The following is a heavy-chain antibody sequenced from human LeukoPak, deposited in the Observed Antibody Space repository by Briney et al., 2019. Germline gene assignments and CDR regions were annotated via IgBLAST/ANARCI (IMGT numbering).Heavy chain of an antibody. CDR2: IYGGGST. CDR3: ARDLRTRNSTYFDY. D-gene: IGHD5/OR15-5a*01. CDR1: GLSVSNNY. Sequence: PGGSLRLSCGGSGLSVSNNYMNWVRQAPGKGLEWVSVIYGGGSTYYADSVKGRFTISRHNSKNTLYLQTNSLRAEDTAVYHCARDLRTRNSTYFDYWGQGTLVTVSS. V-gene: IGHV3-53*04. J-gene: IGHJ4*02.